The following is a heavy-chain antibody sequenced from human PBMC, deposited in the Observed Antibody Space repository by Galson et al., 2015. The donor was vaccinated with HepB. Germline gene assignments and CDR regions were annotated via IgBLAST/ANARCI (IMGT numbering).Heavy chain of an antibody. CDR2: IWNDGNNR. Sequence: SLRLSCAASGFTFGNYGMHWVRQAPGKGLEWVAVIWNDGNNRYYSDSVKGRFSISRDNSKNTLYLQMNSLRAEDTAMYYCAKDAYKSSYYFDPWGQGTLVTVSS. V-gene: IGHV3-33*06. J-gene: IGHJ4*02. CDR1: GFTFGNYG. D-gene: IGHD3-16*01. CDR3: AKDAYKSSYYFDP.